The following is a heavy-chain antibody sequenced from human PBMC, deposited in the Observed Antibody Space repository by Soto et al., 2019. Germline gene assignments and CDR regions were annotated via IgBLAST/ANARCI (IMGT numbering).Heavy chain of an antibody. D-gene: IGHD3-10*01. CDR2: IYYSGST. Sequence: QVQLQESGPGLVKPSETLSLTCTVSGGSISSYYWSWIRQPPGKGLEWIGYIYYSGSTNYNPSLKSRVTISVDTSKNQFSLKLSSVTAADTAVYYCASGRRGAPGYWGQGTLVTVSS. J-gene: IGHJ4*02. CDR1: GGSISSYY. V-gene: IGHV4-59*01. CDR3: ASGRRGAPGY.